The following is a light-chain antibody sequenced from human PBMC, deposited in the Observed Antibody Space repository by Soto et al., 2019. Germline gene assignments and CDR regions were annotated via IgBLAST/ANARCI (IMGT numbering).Light chain of an antibody. CDR1: QNINNY. Sequence: DIQMTQSPSSLSASVGDRVTITCQASQNINNYLNWYQQKPGRAPKLLIYDASNWEAGIPSRFRGIGSGTDFTFTISRLQPEYIATYYCQQYENLPTFGQGTRLEIK. V-gene: IGKV1-33*01. J-gene: IGKJ5*01. CDR2: DAS. CDR3: QQYENLPT.